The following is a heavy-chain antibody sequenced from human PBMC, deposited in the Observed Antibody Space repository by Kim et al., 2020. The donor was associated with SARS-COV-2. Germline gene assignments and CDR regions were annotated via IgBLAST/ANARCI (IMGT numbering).Heavy chain of an antibody. CDR1: GFTFSDYP. V-gene: IGHV3-48*02. CDR3: VRDGNHNWDLDY. CDR2: IRSSPSTI. D-gene: IGHD1-1*01. J-gene: IGHJ4*02. Sequence: GGSLRLSCAASGFTFSDYPMNWVRQAPGKGLEGVSYIRSSPSTIYYADSVRGRFTISRDNAKNSLSLQMNSLRDEDTAIYYCVRDGNHNWDLDYWGQGTLVTVSS.